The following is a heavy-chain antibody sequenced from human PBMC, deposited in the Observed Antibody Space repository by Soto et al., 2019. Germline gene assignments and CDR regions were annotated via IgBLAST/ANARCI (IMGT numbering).Heavy chain of an antibody. CDR1: GYTFTSYG. Sequence: QVQLVQSGAEVKKPGAPVKVSCKASGYTFTSYGISWVRQAPGPGLEWMGWISAYNGNTNYAQKLQGRVTKTTDTATGAASMKLRSLRSDDTAVYYCARASGSTYWFDPWGQGTLVTVSS. CDR2: ISAYNGNT. J-gene: IGHJ5*02. CDR3: ARASGSTYWFDP. V-gene: IGHV1-18*01. D-gene: IGHD1-26*01.